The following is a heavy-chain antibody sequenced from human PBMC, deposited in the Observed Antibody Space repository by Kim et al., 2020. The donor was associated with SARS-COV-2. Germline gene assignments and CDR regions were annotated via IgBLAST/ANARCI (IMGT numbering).Heavy chain of an antibody. D-gene: IGHD4-17*01. Sequence: SVKVSCKASGCTFSSYSISWVRQAPGQGLEWMGRIIPILGIADYAQKFQGRVTITADKSTSTAYMELSSLRSEDTAVYYCARVPHYGGKSGYYYYGMDV. CDR1: GCTFSSYS. V-gene: IGHV1-69*04. CDR3: ARVPHYGGKSGYYYYGMDV. CDR2: IIPILGIA. J-gene: IGHJ6*01.